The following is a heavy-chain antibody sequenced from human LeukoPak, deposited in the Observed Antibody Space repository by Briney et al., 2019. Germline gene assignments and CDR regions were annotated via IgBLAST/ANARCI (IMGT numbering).Heavy chain of an antibody. V-gene: IGHV4-59*12. CDR1: GGSISSYS. CDR2: IYYSGGT. CDR3: ARGVKRGYSYPPRGNAFDI. D-gene: IGHD5-18*01. J-gene: IGHJ3*02. Sequence: SETLSLTCTVSGGSISSYSWSWIRQPPGKGLEWIGYIYYSGGTNYNPSLKSRVNISVETSKNQFSLKLSSVTAADTAVYYCARGVKRGYSYPPRGNAFDIWGQGTMVTVSS.